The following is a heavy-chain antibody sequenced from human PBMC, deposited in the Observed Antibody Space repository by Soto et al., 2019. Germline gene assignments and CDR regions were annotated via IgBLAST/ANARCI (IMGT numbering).Heavy chain of an antibody. CDR2: IYYSANT. CDR1: GGSISSGGYY. CDR3: ARSGGNSYYYGMDV. V-gene: IGHV4-31*02. Sequence: QVQLQESGPGLVKPSQTLSLTCSVSGGSISSGGYYWSWIRQPPGKGLGWIGYIYYSANTHYNPSLKGRVSISADTSKNQFSLNLSSVTAADTAVYYCARSGGNSYYYGMDVWGQGTTVTVSS. J-gene: IGHJ6*02. D-gene: IGHD3-10*01.